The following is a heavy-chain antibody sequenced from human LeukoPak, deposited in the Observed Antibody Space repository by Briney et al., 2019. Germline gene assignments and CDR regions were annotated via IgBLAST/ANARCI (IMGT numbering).Heavy chain of an antibody. D-gene: IGHD3-3*01. CDR3: ARDNRFYDFWSGYYGTGDYYMDV. CDR1: GFTFSSYS. V-gene: IGHV3-21*01. CDR2: ISSSSSYI. Sequence: PGGSLRLSCAASGFTFSSYSMNWVRQAPGKGLEWVSSISSSSSYIYYADSVKGRFTISRDNAKNSLYLQMNSLRAEDTAVYYCARDNRFYDFWSGYYGTGDYYMDVWGKGTTVTVSS. J-gene: IGHJ6*03.